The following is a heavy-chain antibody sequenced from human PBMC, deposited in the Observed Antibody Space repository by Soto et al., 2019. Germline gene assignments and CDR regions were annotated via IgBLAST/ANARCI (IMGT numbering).Heavy chain of an antibody. J-gene: IGHJ4*02. CDR2: ISYDGSNK. CDR3: ARDLCGSCYFYDY. V-gene: IGHV3-30-3*01. Sequence: PGGSLSLSCAASGFTFSSYAMHWVRQAPGKGLEWVAVISYDGSNKYYADSVKGRFTISRDNSKNTLYLQMNSLRAEDTAVYYCARDLCGSCYFYDYWGQGTLVTVSS. D-gene: IGHD2-15*01. CDR1: GFTFSSYA.